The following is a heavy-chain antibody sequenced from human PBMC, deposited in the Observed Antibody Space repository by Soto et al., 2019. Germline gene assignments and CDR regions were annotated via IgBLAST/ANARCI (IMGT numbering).Heavy chain of an antibody. CDR3: AREHYYGSGSSDY. Sequence: GGSLRLSCAASGFTSSSYWMSWVRQAPGKGLEWVANIKQDGSEKYYVDSVKGRFTISRDNAKNSLYLQMNSLRAEDTAVYYCAREHYYGSGSSDYWGQGTLVTVSS. D-gene: IGHD3-10*01. V-gene: IGHV3-7*01. CDR1: GFTSSSYW. J-gene: IGHJ4*02. CDR2: IKQDGSEK.